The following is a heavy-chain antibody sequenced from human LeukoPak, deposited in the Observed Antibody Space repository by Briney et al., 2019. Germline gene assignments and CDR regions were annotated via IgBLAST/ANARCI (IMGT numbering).Heavy chain of an antibody. Sequence: ASVKVSCKASGYTFTSYYMHWVRQAPGQGLDWMGIINPSGGSTSYAQKFQGRVTMTRDMSTSTVYMELSSLRSEDTAVYYCARDWRIAAAGTYWFDPWGQGTLVTVSS. J-gene: IGHJ5*02. CDR1: GYTFTSYY. D-gene: IGHD6-13*01. CDR2: INPSGGST. CDR3: ARDWRIAAAGTYWFDP. V-gene: IGHV1-46*01.